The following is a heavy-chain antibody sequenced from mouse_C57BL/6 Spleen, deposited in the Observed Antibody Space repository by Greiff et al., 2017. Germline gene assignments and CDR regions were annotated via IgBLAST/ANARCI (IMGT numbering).Heavy chain of an antibody. Sequence: EVQLQQSVAELVRPGASVKLSCTASGFNIQNTYMHWVKQRPEQGLEWIGRIAPANGNTKYAPKFQGKATITADTSSNTAYLQLSSLTSEDTAIYYCALRDFDYWGQGTTLTVSS. CDR2: IAPANGNT. J-gene: IGHJ2*01. CDR3: ALRDFDY. V-gene: IGHV14-3*01. CDR1: GFNIQNTY.